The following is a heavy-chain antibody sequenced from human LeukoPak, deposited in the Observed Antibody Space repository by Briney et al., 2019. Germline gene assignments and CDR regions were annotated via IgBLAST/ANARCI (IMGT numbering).Heavy chain of an antibody. D-gene: IGHD6-25*01. CDR2: TYYRSKWYN. CDR3: AREEGIAASYFDY. J-gene: IGHJ4*02. V-gene: IGHV6-1*01. Sequence: SQTLSLTCAISGDSVSSNSVAWNWIRQSPSRGLEWLGRTYYRSKWYNDYAVSVKSRITINPDTSKNQFSLQLNSVTPEDTAVYYCAREEGIAASYFDYWGQGTLVTVSS. CDR1: GDSVSSNSVA.